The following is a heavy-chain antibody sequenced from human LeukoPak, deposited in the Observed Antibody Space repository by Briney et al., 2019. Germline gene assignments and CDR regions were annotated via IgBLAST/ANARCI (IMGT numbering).Heavy chain of an antibody. Sequence: SGSLTLSCAASGFTFSSYSMNWVRQAPGKGLEWVSSISSSSSYIYYADSVKGRFTISRDNAKNSLYLQMNSLRAEDTAVYYCARDVPLGGSSSWDFDYWGQGNPVSLSS. CDR3: ARDVPLGGSSSWDFDY. CDR1: GFTFSSYS. CDR2: ISSSSSYI. D-gene: IGHD6-13*01. J-gene: IGHJ4*02. V-gene: IGHV3-21*01.